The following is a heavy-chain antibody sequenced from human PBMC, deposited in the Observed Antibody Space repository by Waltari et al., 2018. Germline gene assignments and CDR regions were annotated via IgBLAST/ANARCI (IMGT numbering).Heavy chain of an antibody. V-gene: IGHV4-59*01. CDR1: AGSISRDY. CDR2: IYYTGTT. Sequence: QVQLQESGPGLVMPSETLSLTCTVSAGSISRDYWTWIRPPPGKGLEWIGSIYYTGTTTYNPSLKGRATLSLDTSKKHFSLYLNSVTAADAAVYYCARGSVYSASYFYFDRWGQGTLVTVSS. J-gene: IGHJ4*02. CDR3: ARGSVYSASYFYFDR. D-gene: IGHD1-26*01.